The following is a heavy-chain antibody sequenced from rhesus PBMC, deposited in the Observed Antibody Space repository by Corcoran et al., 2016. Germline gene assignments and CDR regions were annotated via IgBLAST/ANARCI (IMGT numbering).Heavy chain of an antibody. J-gene: IGHJ4*01. CDR3: ERRQDIVVVVSATENTVLVVVATGGFDY. Sequence: EVQLVESGGGLVQPGGSLRLSCAASGFTFSDHYMDGVRQAPGKGLERVSIISSGSGSTTFYPNYDEGIFTSTKENAKNTVYLQMDNLRDEETAVYYCERRQDIVVVVSATENTVLVVVATGGFDYWGQGVLVTVSS. D-gene: IGHD2-8*01. V-gene: IGHV3-110*02. CDR2: ISSGSGSTT. CDR1: GFTFSDHY.